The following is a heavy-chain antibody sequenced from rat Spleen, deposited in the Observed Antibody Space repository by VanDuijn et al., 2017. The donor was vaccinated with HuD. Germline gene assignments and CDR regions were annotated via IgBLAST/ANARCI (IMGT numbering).Heavy chain of an antibody. CDR1: GFSLSRHG. J-gene: IGHJ2*01. V-gene: IGHV2-16*01. D-gene: IGHD1-10*01. CDR3: ARSSRYQLFDY. CDR2: IWTGGST. Sequence: QVQLKESGPGLVQPSQTLSLTCTVSGFSLSRHGVIWVRQPPGKGLEWIAAIWTGGSTFYNSALKSRLSISRDTSKSQVLLKMNSLQTEDTAMYFCARSSRYQLFDYWGQGVMVTVSS.